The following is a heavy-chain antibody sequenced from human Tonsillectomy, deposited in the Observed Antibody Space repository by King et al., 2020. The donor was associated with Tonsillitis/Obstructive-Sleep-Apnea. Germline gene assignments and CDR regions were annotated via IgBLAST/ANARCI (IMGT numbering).Heavy chain of an antibody. CDR1: GYIFSTYG. Sequence: QLVQSGAEVKKPGASVKVSCKASGYIFSTYGISWVRQAPGQGLEWMGWVSTYNGNTNYAQKLQGRVTMTTDTSTSTAYMGLRSLRSDDTAVYHCARGTYFDYWGQGTPVTVSS. D-gene: IGHD3/OR15-3a*01. J-gene: IGHJ4*02. CDR2: VSTYNGNT. V-gene: IGHV1-18*01. CDR3: ARGTYFDY.